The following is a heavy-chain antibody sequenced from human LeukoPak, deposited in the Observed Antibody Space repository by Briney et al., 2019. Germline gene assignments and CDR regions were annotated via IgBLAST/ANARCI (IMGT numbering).Heavy chain of an antibody. Sequence: SETLSLTCSVSGYSISSDNYWGWIRQPPGKGLEWIGSIYHSGSTYYNPSLKSRVTISVDTSKDQFSLKLSSVTAADTAVYYCARVGQQDYWGQGTLVTVSS. J-gene: IGHJ4*02. V-gene: IGHV4-38-2*02. D-gene: IGHD6-13*01. CDR2: IYHSGST. CDR1: GYSISSDNY. CDR3: ARVGQQDY.